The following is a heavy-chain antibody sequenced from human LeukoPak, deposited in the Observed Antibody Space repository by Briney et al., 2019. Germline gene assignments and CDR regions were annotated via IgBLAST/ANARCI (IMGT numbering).Heavy chain of an antibody. Sequence: PGGSLRLSCAVSGFNFGNYAMTWVRQAPGKGLESVSSISTDGTPYYADSVKGRFTISRDNSKNTLYLQMNSLRAEDTAVYYCAKLGAGGYYSYMDVWGKGTTVTVSS. CDR1: GFNFGNYA. CDR2: ISTDGTP. D-gene: IGHD3-16*01. V-gene: IGHV3-23*01. J-gene: IGHJ6*03. CDR3: AKLGAGGYYSYMDV.